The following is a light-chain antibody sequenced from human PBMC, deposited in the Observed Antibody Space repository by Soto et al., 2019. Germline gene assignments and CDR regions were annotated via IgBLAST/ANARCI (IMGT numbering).Light chain of an antibody. J-gene: IGKJ4*01. V-gene: IGKV4-1*01. CDR3: QQSYSTPLT. CDR1: QSVLYNSNDKNY. Sequence: DIVMTQSPDSLAVSLGERATINCKSSQSVLYNSNDKNYLAWYQQKPGQPPKLLIYWASTRESGVPDRFSGSGSGTDFTLTISSLQPEDFATYYCQQSYSTPLTFGGGTKVDIK. CDR2: WAS.